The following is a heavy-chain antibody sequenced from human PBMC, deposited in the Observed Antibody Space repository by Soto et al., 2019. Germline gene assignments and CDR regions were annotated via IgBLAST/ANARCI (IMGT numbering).Heavy chain of an antibody. D-gene: IGHD3-22*01. J-gene: IGHJ4*02. CDR1: GFTFDDYG. CDR2: INWNGGSI. Sequence: PGGSLRLSCAASGFTFDDYGMNWVRQAPGKGLEWVSGINWNGGSIGYADSVKGRFTISRDNTKNTLYLQMNSLRAEDTAVYYCARDYDSSGYPRYYFDYWGQGTLVTVSS. CDR3: ARDYDSSGYPRYYFDY. V-gene: IGHV3-20*04.